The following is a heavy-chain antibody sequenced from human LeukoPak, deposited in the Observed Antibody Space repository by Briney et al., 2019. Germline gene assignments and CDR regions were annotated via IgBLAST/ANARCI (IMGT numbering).Heavy chain of an antibody. CDR1: GFTVSSNY. J-gene: IGHJ4*02. CDR3: AKFYYDGSGFFAY. CDR2: ISDSGGST. V-gene: IGHV3-23*01. Sequence: GGSLRLSCAASGFTVSSNYVSWVRQAPGKGLEWVSAISDSGGSTYFADSVKGRFTISRDNSKNTLCLQMNSLRAEDTAVYYCAKFYYDGSGFFAYWGQGTLVTVSS. D-gene: IGHD3-22*01.